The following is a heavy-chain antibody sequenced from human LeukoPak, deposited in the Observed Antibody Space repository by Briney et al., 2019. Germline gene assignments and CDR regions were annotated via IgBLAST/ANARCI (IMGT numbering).Heavy chain of an antibody. Sequence: GGSLRLSCAASGFTFSNYWMHWVRQAPGKGLERVSSISSSSSYIYYADSVKGRFTISRDNAKNSLYLQMNSLRAEDTAVYYCARVDSSSWYWFDPWGQGTLVTVSS. D-gene: IGHD6-13*01. CDR2: ISSSSSYI. CDR3: ARVDSSSWYWFDP. V-gene: IGHV3-21*01. J-gene: IGHJ5*02. CDR1: GFTFSNYW.